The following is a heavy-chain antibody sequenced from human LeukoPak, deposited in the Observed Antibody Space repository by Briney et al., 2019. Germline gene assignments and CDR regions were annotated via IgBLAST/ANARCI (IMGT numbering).Heavy chain of an antibody. J-gene: IGHJ4*02. Sequence: GGSLRLSCTVSGFTFNRHWMHWVRQAPGKGLEWVSHINAVGSGTAYADLVKGRFTISRDNAKNKVYLQMNSLRADDTALYYCVRGGDTHYGLDYWGKGALVTVSS. V-gene: IGHV3-74*01. CDR1: GFTFNRHW. CDR3: VRGGDTHYGLDY. D-gene: IGHD3-10*01. CDR2: INAVGSGT.